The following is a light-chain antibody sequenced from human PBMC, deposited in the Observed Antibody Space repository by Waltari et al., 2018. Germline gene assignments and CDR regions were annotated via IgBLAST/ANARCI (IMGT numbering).Light chain of an antibody. CDR1: SSDIGGSDY. CDR2: GVD. V-gene: IGLV2-14*03. J-gene: IGLJ2*01. CDR3: SSYTTTNTFMV. Sequence: QSALTQPASVSGSPGQSITISCTGSSSDIGGSDYVSWYQQYPGKTPQLLIYGVDERPSGVSNRFSGSKSGNTASRTISRLQAEDEADYDCSSYTTTNTFMVFGGGTRLTV.